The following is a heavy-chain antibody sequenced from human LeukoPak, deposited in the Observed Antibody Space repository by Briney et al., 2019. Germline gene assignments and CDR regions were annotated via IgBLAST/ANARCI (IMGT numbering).Heavy chain of an antibody. J-gene: IGHJ4*02. Sequence: GRSLRLSCAGSGFTFSSYAMSWVRQAPGKGLEWVSVISGSSDTTYYADSVKGRFIISRDNSKNTLYLQMNSLRAEDTAVYYCAKRIGGVNSFDHWGQGTLVTVSS. CDR3: AKRIGGVNSFDH. V-gene: IGHV3-23*01. CDR1: GFTFSSYA. D-gene: IGHD3-16*01. CDR2: ISGSSDTT.